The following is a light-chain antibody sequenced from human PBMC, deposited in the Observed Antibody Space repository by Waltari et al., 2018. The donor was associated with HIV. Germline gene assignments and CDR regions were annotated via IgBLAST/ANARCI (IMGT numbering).Light chain of an antibody. CDR2: LAS. CDR1: RSVVSSSNNQNY. J-gene: IGKJ3*01. V-gene: IGKV4-1*01. Sequence: DIVMTQSPESLTMSPGERATIHCKTSRSVVSSSNNQNYLAWYQHKVGQSPKLLIYLASTRAPGVPERFSGGGSGTDFTLTIRGLQADDEAVYYCQQYETVPFTFGPGTTV. CDR3: QQYETVPFT.